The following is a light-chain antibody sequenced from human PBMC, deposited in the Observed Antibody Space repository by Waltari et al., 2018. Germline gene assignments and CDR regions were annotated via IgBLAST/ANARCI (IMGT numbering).Light chain of an antibody. CDR3: QTGGDGTWV. V-gene: IGLV4-69*01. CDR1: RGYSSNV. Sequence: LVLTQSPSASASLGASVKLTCTLSRGYSSNVIAWLQQQPGKGPRYLMKVNSDGSHRKGDDIPDRFAASNSWTEGYLTISGLQSEDEADDYCQTGGDGTWVFGGGTKLTIL. J-gene: IGLJ3*02. CDR2: VNSDGSH.